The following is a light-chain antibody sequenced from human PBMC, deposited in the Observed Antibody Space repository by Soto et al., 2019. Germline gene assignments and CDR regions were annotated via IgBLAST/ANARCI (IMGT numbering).Light chain of an antibody. CDR2: EVS. J-gene: IGLJ2*01. CDR3: SSYGGFNNVL. Sequence: QSVLTQPASVSGSPGQSITISCTGTSSDVGGYTSVCWHQQHPGKVPKLIIYEVSKRPSGVSGRFSGSKSGNTASLTVSGLQTEDEADYYCSSYGGFNNVLFGGGTKLTVL. V-gene: IGLV2-8*01. CDR1: SSDVGGYTS.